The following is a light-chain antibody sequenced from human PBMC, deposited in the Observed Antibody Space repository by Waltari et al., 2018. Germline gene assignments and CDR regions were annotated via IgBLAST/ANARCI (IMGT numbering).Light chain of an antibody. CDR2: DVI. CDR3: NSFTSSSTVV. Sequence: QSALTQPASVSGSPGQSITISCTGTSSDVGGYNYVSGYQQHPGKAPKLMIYDVINRPACVSNRFSGSKSGNTASLTISGLQPEDEADYYCNSFTSSSTVVFGGGTKLTVL. CDR1: SSDVGGYNY. V-gene: IGLV2-14*03. J-gene: IGLJ3*02.